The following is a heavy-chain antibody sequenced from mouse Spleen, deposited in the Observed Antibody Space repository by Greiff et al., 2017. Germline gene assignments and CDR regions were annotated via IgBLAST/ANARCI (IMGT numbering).Heavy chain of an antibody. CDR2: ISYDGSN. V-gene: IGHV3-6*01. Sequence: ESGPGLVKPSQSLSLTCSVTGYSITSGYYWNWIRQFPGNKLEWMGYISYDGSNNYNPSLKNRISITRDTSKNQFFLKLNSVTTEDTATYYCARGDYYGTPCYWGQGTTLTVSS. CDR1: GYSITSGYY. J-gene: IGHJ2*01. D-gene: IGHD1-1*01. CDR3: ARGDYYGTPCY.